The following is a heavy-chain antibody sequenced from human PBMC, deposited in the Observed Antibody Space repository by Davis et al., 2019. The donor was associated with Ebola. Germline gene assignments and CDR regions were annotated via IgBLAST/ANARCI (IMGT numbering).Heavy chain of an antibody. Sequence: PGGSLRLSCAASGFIFSSYAMSWVRQAPGKGLEWVSSISVRSITYHADSVKGRFTFSRDNSKNTLYLQMNSLRTEDTAVYYCAKVHPPTTVTTGWFDPWGQGTLVTVSS. CDR1: GFIFSSYA. CDR3: AKVHPPTTVTTGWFDP. V-gene: IGHV3-23*01. D-gene: IGHD4-17*01. J-gene: IGHJ5*02. CDR2: ISVRSIT.